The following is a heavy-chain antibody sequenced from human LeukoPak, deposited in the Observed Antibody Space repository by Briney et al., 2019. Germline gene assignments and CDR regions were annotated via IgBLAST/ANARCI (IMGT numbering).Heavy chain of an antibody. Sequence: SETLSLTCTVSGGSISSGSYYWSWIRQPAGKGLEWIGRIYTSGSTNYNPSLKSRVTISVDTSKNQFSLKLSSVTAADTAVNYCARSRRGGWFDPWGQGTLVTVSS. CDR2: IYTSGST. D-gene: IGHD3-16*01. CDR1: GGSISSGSYY. CDR3: ARSRRGGWFDP. V-gene: IGHV4-61*02. J-gene: IGHJ5*02.